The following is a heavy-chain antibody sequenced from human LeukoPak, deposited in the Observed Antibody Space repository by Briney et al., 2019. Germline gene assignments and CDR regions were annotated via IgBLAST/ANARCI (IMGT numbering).Heavy chain of an antibody. CDR2: ISYDGSSK. CDR1: GFTFSSYA. Sequence: PGRSLRLSCAASGFTFSSYAMHWVRQAPGKGLEWVAVISYDGSSKYYADSVKGRFTISRDNSKNTLYLQMNSLRAEDTAVYYCARDFITMIVVVDGAFDIWGQGTMVTVSS. CDR3: ARDFITMIVVVDGAFDI. J-gene: IGHJ3*02. D-gene: IGHD3-22*01. V-gene: IGHV3-30*04.